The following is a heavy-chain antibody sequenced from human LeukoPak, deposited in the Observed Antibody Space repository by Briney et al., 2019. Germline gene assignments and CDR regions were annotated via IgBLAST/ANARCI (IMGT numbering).Heavy chain of an antibody. CDR1: GFTFSIYS. Sequence: GGSLRLSCAASGFTFSIYSMSWVRQAPGRGLECVSAISGSGGSTYYADSVKGRFTLSRDNSKNTLYLQMNSLRAEDTAVYYCAKAPLMVRGSYYFDYWGEGALVTVSS. J-gene: IGHJ4*02. CDR2: ISGSGGST. CDR3: AKAPLMVRGSYYFDY. V-gene: IGHV3-23*01. D-gene: IGHD3-10*01.